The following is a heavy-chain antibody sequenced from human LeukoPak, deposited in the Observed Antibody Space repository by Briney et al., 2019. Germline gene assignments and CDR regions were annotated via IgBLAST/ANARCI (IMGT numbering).Heavy chain of an antibody. CDR2: INRSSSYT. J-gene: IGHJ4*02. V-gene: IGHV3-11*06. CDR3: ARERGDTAMVFDY. CDR1: GFTFSDYY. Sequence: GGSLRLSCAATGFTFSDYYMSWIRQARGKGLEWVSYINRSSSYTNYADCVKGRFTISRDNVKISLYLQMNSLRAEDTFVYYCARERGDTAMVFDYWGQGTLVTVSS. D-gene: IGHD5-18*01.